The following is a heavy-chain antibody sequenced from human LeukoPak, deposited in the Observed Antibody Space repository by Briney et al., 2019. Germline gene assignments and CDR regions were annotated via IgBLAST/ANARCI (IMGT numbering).Heavy chain of an antibody. D-gene: IGHD6-19*01. CDR1: GGSINSGSYY. J-gene: IGHJ4*02. Sequence: MASQTLSLTCTVSGGSINSGSYYWSWIRQPAGKGLEWIGRISTSGSTNYNPSLKSRVTISVDTSKNQFSLKLSSVTAADTAVYYCANIYNNGWGAAKGSFDYWGQGTLVTVSS. CDR3: ANIYNNGWGAAKGSFDY. V-gene: IGHV4-61*02. CDR2: ISTSGST.